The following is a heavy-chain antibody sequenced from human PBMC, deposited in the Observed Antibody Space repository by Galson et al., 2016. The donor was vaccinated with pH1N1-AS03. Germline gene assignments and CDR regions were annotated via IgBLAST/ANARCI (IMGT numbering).Heavy chain of an antibody. CDR1: GFSLNTTGVG. D-gene: IGHD1-14*01. V-gene: IGHV2-5*01. CDR3: ARKPTGSKVATIGVGYFDL. CDR2: IYWNSGK. Sequence: PALVTPTQTLTLTCDFSGFSLNTTGVGVGWIRQPPGKPLEWLALIYWNSGKRYNPFLQGRLTLTKDTSKNQVVLTMTNLAPGDTATYFCARKPTGSKVATIGVGYFDLWGRGTLVAVSS. J-gene: IGHJ2*01.